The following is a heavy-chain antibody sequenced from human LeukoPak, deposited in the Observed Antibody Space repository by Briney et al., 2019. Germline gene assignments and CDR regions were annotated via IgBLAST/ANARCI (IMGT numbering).Heavy chain of an antibody. J-gene: IGHJ4*02. CDR2: IKSKSDGGTT. D-gene: IGHD6-6*01. CDR3: TTIPVQYSSLFPPGEGSDY. CDR1: GFTFSNAW. Sequence: GGSLRLSCAASGFTFSNAWMSWVRQAPGKGLEWVGRIKSKSDGGTTDYAAPVKGRFTISRDDSKNTLYLQMNSLKTEDTAVYYCTTIPVQYSSLFPPGEGSDYWGQGTLVTVSS. V-gene: IGHV3-15*01.